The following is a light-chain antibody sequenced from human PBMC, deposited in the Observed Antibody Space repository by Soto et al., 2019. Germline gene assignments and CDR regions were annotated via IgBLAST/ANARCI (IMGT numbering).Light chain of an antibody. J-gene: IGLJ2*01. CDR2: EDY. V-gene: IGLV6-57*04. CDR1: SGTIASNY. Sequence: NFMLTQPHSVSESPGKTVTISCTRSSGTIASNYVQWHQQRPGSAPTTIIYEDYQRPSGVPDRFSGSVDSSSNSASLTISGLKTEDEADYYCQSYDSTNLVFGGGTQLTVL. CDR3: QSYDSTNLV.